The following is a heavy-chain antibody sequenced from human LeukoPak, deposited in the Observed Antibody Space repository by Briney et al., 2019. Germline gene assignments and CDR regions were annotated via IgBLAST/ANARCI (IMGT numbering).Heavy chain of an antibody. CDR3: ARVDDYGGNSVGY. J-gene: IGHJ4*02. Sequence: GASVKVSCKASGYSFTTYYMQWVRQAPGQGLEWMGTMNPRGGSTNYAQKFQGRVTMIRDPSTSTVYMELSSLRFEDTAVYYCARVDDYGGNSVGYWGQGTLVTVSS. V-gene: IGHV1-46*01. CDR1: GYSFTTYY. CDR2: MNPRGGST. D-gene: IGHD4-23*01.